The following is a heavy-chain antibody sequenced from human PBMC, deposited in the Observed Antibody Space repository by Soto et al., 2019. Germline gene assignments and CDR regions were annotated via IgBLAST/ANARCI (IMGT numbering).Heavy chain of an antibody. Sequence: SETLSLTCTVSGGSISSGGYYWNWIRQHPGKGLEWIGYIYYSGSTYYNPSLKSRVTISVDTSKNQFTLKLSSVTAADTAVYYCARDSSGLAYNWFDPWGQGTLVTVSS. D-gene: IGHD6-6*01. V-gene: IGHV4-31*03. J-gene: IGHJ5*02. CDR3: ARDSSGLAYNWFDP. CDR1: GGSISSGGYY. CDR2: IYYSGST.